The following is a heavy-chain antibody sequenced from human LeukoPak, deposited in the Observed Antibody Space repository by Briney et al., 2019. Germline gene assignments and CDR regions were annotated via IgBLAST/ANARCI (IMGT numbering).Heavy chain of an antibody. Sequence: SETLSLTYTVSGGSISSGGYYWSWIRQHPGKGLEWIGYIYYSGSTYYNPSLKSRVTISVDTSKNQFSLKLSSVTAADTAVYYCARGFHYYDSSGYDYNWFDPWGQGTLVTVSS. CDR3: ARGFHYYDSSGYDYNWFDP. D-gene: IGHD3-22*01. CDR1: GGSISSGGYY. V-gene: IGHV4-31*03. CDR2: IYYSGST. J-gene: IGHJ5*02.